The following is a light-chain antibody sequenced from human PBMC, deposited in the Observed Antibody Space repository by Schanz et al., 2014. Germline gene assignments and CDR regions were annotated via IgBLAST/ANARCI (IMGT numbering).Light chain of an antibody. CDR2: GVN. CDR3: FSYAGSNNLA. CDR1: SSDVGGYNY. J-gene: IGLJ2*01. V-gene: IGLV2-8*01. Sequence: QSALTQPPSASGSPGQSVAISCTGTSSDVGGYNYVSWYQQHPGKAPKLLIYGVNKRPSGVPDRFSGSKSGNTASLTVSGLQAEDEADYYCFSYAGSNNLAFGGGTKLTVL.